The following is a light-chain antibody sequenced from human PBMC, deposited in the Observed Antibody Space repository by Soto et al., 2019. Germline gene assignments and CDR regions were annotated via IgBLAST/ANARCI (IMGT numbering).Light chain of an antibody. V-gene: IGKV1-39*01. J-gene: IGKJ2*01. Sequence: IQMTQSPSSLSASVGDGVTLTSRASHTIATYLNWYQQKPGQVPEVLIYGASRLLVGVPSRFTGSGYGTDFTLTINNLEPEDFAIYYCQEFYYYPPTFGQGTKLVVK. CDR3: QEFYYYPPT. CDR2: GAS. CDR1: HTIATY.